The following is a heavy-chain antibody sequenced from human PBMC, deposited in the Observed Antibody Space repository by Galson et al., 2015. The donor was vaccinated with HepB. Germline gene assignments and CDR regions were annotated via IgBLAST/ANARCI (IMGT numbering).Heavy chain of an antibody. CDR3: AKDGIMVAANPYHFHY. V-gene: IGHV3-23*01. D-gene: IGHD2-15*01. CDR1: GFTFTRYA. CDR2: ITSSGGNS. Sequence: SLRLSCAASGFTFTRYAMTWVRQAPGKGLEWVSSITSSGGNSYFADSVKGRFTISRDNSKNTVLLQLNSLRAEDTAVYYCAKDGIMVAANPYHFHYWGQEPWSPSRQ. J-gene: IGHJ4*01.